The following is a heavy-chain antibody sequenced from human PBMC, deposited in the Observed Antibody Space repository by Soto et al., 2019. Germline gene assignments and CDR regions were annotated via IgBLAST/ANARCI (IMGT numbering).Heavy chain of an antibody. J-gene: IGHJ4*02. Sequence: QVQLVESGGGVVQPGRSLRLSCAASGFTFRNYGMHWVRQAPGKGLEWVAVIWYDGSNKYYADSVKGRFTISRDNSKSTLYLQMNSLRAEDTAVYYCARGDGSRSLELLFDYWGQGTLVTVSS. CDR2: IWYDGSNK. V-gene: IGHV3-33*01. CDR1: GFTFRNYG. D-gene: IGHD3-10*01. CDR3: ARGDGSRSLELLFDY.